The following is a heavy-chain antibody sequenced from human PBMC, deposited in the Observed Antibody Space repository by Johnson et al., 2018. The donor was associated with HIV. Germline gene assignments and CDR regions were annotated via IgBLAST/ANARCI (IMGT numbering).Heavy chain of an antibody. CDR2: IWYDGSNK. V-gene: IGHV3-33*03. J-gene: IGHJ3*01. Sequence: QVQLVESGGGVVQPGGSLRLSCAASGFTFSSYGMHWVRQAPGKGLEWVAVIWYDGSNKNYTESVKGRFSLSRDNSKNTLYLQMNSLRAEDTATYYCAKSPGKDNGGNSGGIDFWGQGTRVTVSS. CDR1: GFTFSSYG. D-gene: IGHD4-23*01. CDR3: AKSPGKDNGGNSGGIDF.